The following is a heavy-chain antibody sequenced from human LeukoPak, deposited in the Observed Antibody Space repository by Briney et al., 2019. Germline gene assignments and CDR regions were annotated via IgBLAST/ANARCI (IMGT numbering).Heavy chain of an antibody. D-gene: IGHD3-9*01. V-gene: IGHV4-39*07. Sequence: SETLSLTCTVSGGSISSGTYYWGWIRQPPGKGLEWIGSIYYSGTTHYNPSLESRVTISVDTSKNQFSLKLSSVTAADTAVYYCARVYNDILTGSSYNWFDPWGQGTLVTVSS. CDR2: IYYSGTT. CDR3: ARVYNDILTGSSYNWFDP. J-gene: IGHJ5*02. CDR1: GGSISSGTYY.